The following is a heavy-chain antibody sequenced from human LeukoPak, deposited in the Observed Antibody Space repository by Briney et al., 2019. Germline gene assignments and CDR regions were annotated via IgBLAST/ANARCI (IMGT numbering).Heavy chain of an antibody. CDR1: GFTFSSYG. Sequence: GRSLRLSCAASGFTFSSYGMHWVRQAPGKGLEWVAVISYDGSNKYYADSVKGRFTISRDNSKNTLYLQMNSLRAEDTAMYYCARGSGYKYDFTGRERTKSRLDYWGQGTLVAVSS. J-gene: IGHJ4*02. CDR3: ARGSGYKYDFTGRERTKSRLDY. V-gene: IGHV3-30*03. CDR2: ISYDGSNK. D-gene: IGHD3/OR15-3a*01.